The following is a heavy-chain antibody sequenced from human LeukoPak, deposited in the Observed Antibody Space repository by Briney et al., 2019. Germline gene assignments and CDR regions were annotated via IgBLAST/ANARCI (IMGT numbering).Heavy chain of an antibody. J-gene: IGHJ6*02. CDR3: ARDELTTVTNVDYYGMDV. Sequence: ASVKVSCKASGYTFTSYDINWVRQATGQGLEWMGWMNPNSGNTGYAQKFQGRVTMTRNTSISTAYMELSSLRSDDTAVYYCARDELTTVTNVDYYGMDVWGQGTTVTVSS. D-gene: IGHD4-17*01. V-gene: IGHV1-8*01. CDR2: MNPNSGNT. CDR1: GYTFTSYD.